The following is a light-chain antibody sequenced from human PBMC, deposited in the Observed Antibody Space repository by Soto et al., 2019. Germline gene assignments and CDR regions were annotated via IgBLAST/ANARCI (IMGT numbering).Light chain of an antibody. J-gene: IGLJ1*01. CDR3: NSYTVSSPYV. V-gene: IGLV2-18*02. Sequence: QCALAQPPSVSGSPGQSVAISCTGTSSDVGSYNRVSWYQQPPGAAPKLMIYEVSNRPSGVPDRFSGSKSGNTASLTISGLQAEDEADYYCNSYTVSSPYVFGTWVKVTFL. CDR1: SSDVGSYNR. CDR2: EVS.